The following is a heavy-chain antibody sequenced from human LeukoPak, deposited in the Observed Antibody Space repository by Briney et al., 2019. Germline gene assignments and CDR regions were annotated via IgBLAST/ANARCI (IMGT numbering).Heavy chain of an antibody. D-gene: IGHD3-10*01. CDR3: AKDHAYYYGSGSWEWFDP. Sequence: GGSLRLSCAASGFTFSSYAMSLVRQAPGKGLEWVSAISGSGGSTYYADSVKGRFTISRDNSKNTLYLQMNSLRAEDTAVYYCAKDHAYYYGSGSWEWFDPWGQGTLVTVSS. CDR1: GFTFSSYA. J-gene: IGHJ5*02. CDR2: ISGSGGST. V-gene: IGHV3-23*01.